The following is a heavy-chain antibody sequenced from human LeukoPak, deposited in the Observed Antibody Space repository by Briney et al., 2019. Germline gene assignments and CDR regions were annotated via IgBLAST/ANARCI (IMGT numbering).Heavy chain of an antibody. J-gene: IGHJ4*02. CDR2: ISGSGGST. D-gene: IGHD6-13*01. Sequence: GGSLRLSCAASGFTFSSYAMSWVRQAPGKGLEWVSAISGSGGSTYYADSVKGRFTISRDNSKNTLYLQMNSLRAEDTAVYYCARDRLGGAAAGIPGHGYWGQGTLVTVSS. CDR1: GFTFSSYA. V-gene: IGHV3-23*01. CDR3: ARDRLGGAAAGIPGHGY.